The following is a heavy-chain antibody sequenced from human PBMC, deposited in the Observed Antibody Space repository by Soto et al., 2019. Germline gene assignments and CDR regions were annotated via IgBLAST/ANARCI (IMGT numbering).Heavy chain of an antibody. CDR1: GGSVSSGSYY. D-gene: IGHD3-22*01. CDR3: ARGDDSSGYGFDY. CDR2: IYYSGST. V-gene: IGHV4-61*01. Sequence: QVQLQESGPGLVKPSETLSLTCTVSGGSVSSGSYYWSWIRQPPGKGLEWIGYIYYSGSTNYNPSLKSRVTISVDTSKNQFSLKLSSVTAADTAVYYCARGDDSSGYGFDYWGQGTLVTVSS. J-gene: IGHJ4*02.